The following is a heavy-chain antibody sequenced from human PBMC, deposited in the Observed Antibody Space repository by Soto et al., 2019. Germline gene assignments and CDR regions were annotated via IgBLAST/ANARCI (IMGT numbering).Heavy chain of an antibody. D-gene: IGHD1-1*01. CDR1: GGSFSGNY. CDR3: ASKNNATRLDY. V-gene: IGHV4-34*01. Sequence: QVQLQQWGAGLLKPSETLSLTCAVYGGSFSGNYWSWIRQPPGKGLEWIGEINHSGSTNYNPSLKSRVTISVDTSKNQFSLKLSSVTAADTAVYYCASKNNATRLDYWGQGTLVTVSS. CDR2: INHSGST. J-gene: IGHJ4*02.